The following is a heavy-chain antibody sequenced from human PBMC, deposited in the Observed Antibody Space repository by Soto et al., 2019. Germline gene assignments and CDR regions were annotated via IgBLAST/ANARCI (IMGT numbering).Heavy chain of an antibody. CDR3: ARGSLLLYNWFDP. D-gene: IGHD3-16*01. CDR1: GGSISSGDYY. J-gene: IGHJ5*02. Sequence: PSETLSLTCTVSGGSISSGDYYWSWIRQPPGKGLEWIGYIYYSGSTYYNPSLKSRVTISVDTSKNQFSLKLSSVTAADTAVYYCARGSLLLYNWFDPWGQGTLVTVSS. CDR2: IYYSGST. V-gene: IGHV4-30-4*01.